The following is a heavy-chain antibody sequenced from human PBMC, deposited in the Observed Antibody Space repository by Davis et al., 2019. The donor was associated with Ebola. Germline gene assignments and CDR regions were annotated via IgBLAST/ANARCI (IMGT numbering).Heavy chain of an antibody. Sequence: SETLSLTCAVYGGPFSGYYWSWIRQPPGKGLEWIGYIYYSGSTYYNPSLKSRVTISVDTSKNQFSLKLSSVTAADTAVYFCARRCTVPATYIPTYYDYYMDVWGKGTTVTVSS. CDR2: IYYSGST. CDR3: ARRCTVPATYIPTYYDYYMDV. CDR1: GGPFSGYY. D-gene: IGHD6-19*01. V-gene: IGHV4-34*01. J-gene: IGHJ6*03.